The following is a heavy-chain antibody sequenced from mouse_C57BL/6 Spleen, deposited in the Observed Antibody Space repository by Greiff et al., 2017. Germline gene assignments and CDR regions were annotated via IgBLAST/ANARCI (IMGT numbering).Heavy chain of an antibody. CDR3: ARSDSNQYYFDY. D-gene: IGHD2-5*01. J-gene: IGHJ2*01. Sequence: QVQLQQSGAELAKPGASVKLSCQASGYTFTSYLMHWVKQRPGQGLEWIGYINPSSGYTKYNQKFKDKATLTADKSSSTAYMQLSSLTYEDSAVYYCARSDSNQYYFDYWGQGTTLTVSS. CDR1: GYTFTSYL. CDR2: INPSSGYT. V-gene: IGHV1-7*01.